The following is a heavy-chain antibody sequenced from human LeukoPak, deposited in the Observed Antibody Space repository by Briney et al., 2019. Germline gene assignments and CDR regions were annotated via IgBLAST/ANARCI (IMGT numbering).Heavy chain of an antibody. CDR1: GGTFSSYA. D-gene: IGHD4-17*01. V-gene: IGHV1-69*04. Sequence: SVKVSCKASGGTFSSYAISWVRQAPGQGLEWMGRIIPILGIANYAQKFQGRVTITADKSTSTAYMELSSLRSEDTAVYYCARHDYGDSNFDYWGQGTLVTVSS. CDR2: IIPILGIA. J-gene: IGHJ4*02. CDR3: ARHDYGDSNFDY.